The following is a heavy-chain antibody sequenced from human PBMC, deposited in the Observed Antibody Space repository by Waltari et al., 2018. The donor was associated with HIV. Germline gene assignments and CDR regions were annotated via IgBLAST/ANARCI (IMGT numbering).Heavy chain of an antibody. J-gene: IGHJ4*02. Sequence: EVQLVESGGGLAQPGGSLRLSCAASGFTFSSYRMNWVRQGPGKGMEWVYYIIMGSGTIYYAGSVKVRFPISRDNAKNSLYLQMNSLRAEDTAVYYCARDRSGDYGIDYWGQGTLVTVSS. D-gene: IGHD4-17*01. CDR1: GFTFSSYR. CDR3: ARDRSGDYGIDY. V-gene: IGHV3-48*01. CDR2: IIMGSGTI.